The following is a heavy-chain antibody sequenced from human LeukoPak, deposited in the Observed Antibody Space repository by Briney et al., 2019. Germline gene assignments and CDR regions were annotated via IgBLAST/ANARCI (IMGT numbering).Heavy chain of an antibody. CDR2: VSYDGSNK. V-gene: IGHV3-30-3*01. J-gene: IGHJ4*02. CDR3: AREYYYDSSGYFPLDY. CDR1: GFTFSSYA. Sequence: GGSLRLSCAASGFTFSSYAMHWVRQAPGKGLEWVAVVSYDGSNKYYADSVKGRFTISRDNSKNTLYLQMNSLRAEDTAVYYCAREYYYDSSGYFPLDYWGQGTLVTVSS. D-gene: IGHD3-22*01.